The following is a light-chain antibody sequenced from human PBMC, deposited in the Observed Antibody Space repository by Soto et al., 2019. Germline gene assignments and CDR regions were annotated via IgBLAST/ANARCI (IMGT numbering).Light chain of an antibody. CDR3: LQYHNLWA. V-gene: IGKV3-15*01. CDR2: RAS. Sequence: ILMTQSPATVSVSPGESATLSCRAIQNIYYNVAWYQHRPGQAPRLLIYRASTRTHGVPARFSGSGSGTELTLTISSLQPEDFTIYSCLQYHNLWAFGQGTKVEI. CDR1: QNIYYN. J-gene: IGKJ1*01.